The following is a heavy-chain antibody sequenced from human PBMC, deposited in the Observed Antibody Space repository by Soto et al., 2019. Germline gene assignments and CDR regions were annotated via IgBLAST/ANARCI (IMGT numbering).Heavy chain of an antibody. Sequence: EVQLVESGGGLGQPGGSLRLSCVGSGFTFSSYWMHWVRQVPGKGPVWVSRINSDGSASSYADFVKGRFTVSRDNAKNTLYLEINSLSAEDTAVYYCTSGGYSYGWGYWGQGTLVTVSS. V-gene: IGHV3-74*01. CDR3: TSGGYSYGWGY. J-gene: IGHJ4*02. D-gene: IGHD5-18*01. CDR1: GFTFSSYW. CDR2: INSDGSAS.